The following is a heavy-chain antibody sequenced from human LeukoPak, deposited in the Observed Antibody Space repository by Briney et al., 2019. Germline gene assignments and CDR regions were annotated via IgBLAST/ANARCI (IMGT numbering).Heavy chain of an antibody. CDR1: GGSISSSSYY. D-gene: IGHD1-14*01. V-gene: IGHV4-39*01. J-gene: IGHJ4*02. CDR2: IYYSGST. CDR3: ERTGNWRIDC. Sequence: SETLSLTCTVSGGSISSSSYYWGWIRQPPGKGLEWIGSIYYSGSTYYNPSLKSRVTISVDTSKNQLSLKLSSVTAADRAVYYCERTGNWRIDCWGQGRLVTVSS.